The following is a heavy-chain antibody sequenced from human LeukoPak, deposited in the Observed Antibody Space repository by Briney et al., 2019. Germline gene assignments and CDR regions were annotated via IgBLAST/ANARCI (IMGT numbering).Heavy chain of an antibody. D-gene: IGHD3-22*01. CDR3: ARGDIYYFDSSGYSDY. J-gene: IGHJ4*02. Sequence: GGSLRLSCAASGFTFSSYGMHWVRQAPGQGLEWVAFIRYDGSNKYYADSVRGRVTISRDNSKNTTYMQMTSLRAEDAAVYYCARGDIYYFDSSGYSDYWGQGTLVTVSS. CDR1: GFTFSSYG. V-gene: IGHV3-30*02. CDR2: IRYDGSNK.